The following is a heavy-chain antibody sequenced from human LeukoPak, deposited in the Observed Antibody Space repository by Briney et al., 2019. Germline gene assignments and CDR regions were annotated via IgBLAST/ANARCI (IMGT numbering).Heavy chain of an antibody. J-gene: IGHJ4*02. CDR2: INHSGST. CDR1: GGSFSGYY. V-gene: IGHV4-34*01. Sequence: RPSETLSLTCAVYGGSFSGYYWSWIRQPPGMGLEWIGEINHSGSTNYNPSLKSRVTISVDTSKNQFSLKLSSVTAADTAVYYCARDAGYCSSTSCYLDYWGQGTLVTVSS. D-gene: IGHD2-2*01. CDR3: ARDAGYCSSTSCYLDY.